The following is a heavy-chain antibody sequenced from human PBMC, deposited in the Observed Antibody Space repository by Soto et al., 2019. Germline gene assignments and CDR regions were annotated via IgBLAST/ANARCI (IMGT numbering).Heavy chain of an antibody. CDR3: ARHSWNLQNWFDP. V-gene: IGHV5-51*01. Sequence: PGESLKISCKGSGYSFTSYWIGWVRQMPGKGLEWMGIIYPGDSDTRYSPSSQGQVTISADKSISTAYLQWSSLKASDTAMYYCARHSWNLQNWFDPWGQGTLVTVSS. CDR2: IYPGDSDT. D-gene: IGHD1-7*01. J-gene: IGHJ5*02. CDR1: GYSFTSYW.